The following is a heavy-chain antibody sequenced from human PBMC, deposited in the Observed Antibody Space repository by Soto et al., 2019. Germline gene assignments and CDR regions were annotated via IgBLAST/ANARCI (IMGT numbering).Heavy chain of an antibody. D-gene: IGHD3-22*01. CDR2: ISAYNGNT. CDR3: ARDVAYYYDKDAFDI. J-gene: IGHJ3*02. V-gene: IGHV1-18*01. Sequence: ASVKVSCKASGYTFTSYGISWVRQAPGQGLEWMGWISAYNGNTNYAQKLQGRVTMTTDTSTSTAYMELRSLRSDDTAVYYCARDVAYYYDKDAFDIWGQATMVTVSS. CDR1: GYTFTSYG.